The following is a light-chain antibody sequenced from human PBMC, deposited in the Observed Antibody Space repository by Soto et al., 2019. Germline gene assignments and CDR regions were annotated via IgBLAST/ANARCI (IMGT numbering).Light chain of an antibody. CDR2: DAS. J-gene: IGKJ4*01. V-gene: IGKV1-5*01. CDR1: QSISSW. CDR3: QQYNRYMLT. Sequence: DIQMTQSPSTLSASVGDRVTITCRASQSISSWLAWYQQKPGKAPKLLIYDASSLESGVPSRFSGSGSGTEFTLTISSLQPDDFATYYCQQYNRYMLTFGGGTKV.